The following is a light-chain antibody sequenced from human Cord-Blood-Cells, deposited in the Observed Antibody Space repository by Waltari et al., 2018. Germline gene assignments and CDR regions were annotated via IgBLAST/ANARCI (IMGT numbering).Light chain of an antibody. Sequence: QAVLTQPSSLSASPGASASLTCTLRSGINVGTYRLSWYQQQPGSPPQYLLRYKSDSDKQQGSGVPSRFSGSKDASANAGILLISGLQSEDEADYYCMIWHSSAYVFGTGTKVTVL. V-gene: IGLV5-45*03. J-gene: IGLJ1*01. CDR2: YKSDSDK. CDR1: SGINVGTYR. CDR3: MIWHSSAYV.